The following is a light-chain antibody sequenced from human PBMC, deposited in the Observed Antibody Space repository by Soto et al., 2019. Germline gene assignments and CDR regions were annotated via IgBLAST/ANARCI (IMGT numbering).Light chain of an antibody. V-gene: IGKV1-8*01. CDR2: AAS. J-gene: IGKJ1*01. Sequence: AIRMTQSPSSLSASTGDRVTITCRASQGISSYLAWYQQKPGKAPKLLIYAASTLQSGVPSRFSGSGSGTDFTLTISCLQSEDFAVYYCQQFNNWPRTFGRGTEV. CDR3: QQFNNWPRT. CDR1: QGISSY.